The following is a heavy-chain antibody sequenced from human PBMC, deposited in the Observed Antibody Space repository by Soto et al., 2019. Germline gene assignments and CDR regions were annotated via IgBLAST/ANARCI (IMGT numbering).Heavy chain of an antibody. D-gene: IGHD6-6*01. J-gene: IGHJ4*02. CDR3: AREAARPDY. CDR2: ITSSGDYT. V-gene: IGHV3-11*05. CDR1: GFTFSDYY. Sequence: QVQLVESGGGLVKPGGSLRLSCAASGFTFSDYYMSWIRQAPGNGLEWVSWITSSGDYTNYAESVKGRFTISRDNAKNSLYPQMNSLRTEDTAVYYCAREAARPDYWGQGTLVAVSS.